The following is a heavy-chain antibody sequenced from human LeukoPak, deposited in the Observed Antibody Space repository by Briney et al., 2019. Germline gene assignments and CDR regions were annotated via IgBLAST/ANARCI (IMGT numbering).Heavy chain of an antibody. J-gene: IGHJ5*02. V-gene: IGHV3-33*01. CDR3: ARGGYNWNYNANWFDP. CDR2: IWYDGSNK. D-gene: IGHD1-7*01. Sequence: HPGGSLRLSCAASGFTFSSYGMHWVRQAPGKGLEWVAVIWYDGSNKYYADSVKGRFTISRDNSKNTLYLQMNSLRAEDTAVYYCARGGYNWNYNANWFDPWGQGTLVTVSS. CDR1: GFTFSSYG.